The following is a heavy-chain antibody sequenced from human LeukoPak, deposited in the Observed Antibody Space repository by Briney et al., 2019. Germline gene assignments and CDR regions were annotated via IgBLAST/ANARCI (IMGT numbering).Heavy chain of an antibody. D-gene: IGHD3-22*01. CDR1: GGSISSYY. CDR3: AREGDSSANAFDI. CDR2: IYYSGST. J-gene: IGHJ3*02. Sequence: SETLSLTCAVPGGSISSYYWSWIRQPSGKGLEWIGYIYYSGSTNYNPYLKSRVTISVDTSKNQFSLKLSSVTAADTAVYYCAREGDSSANAFDIWGQGTMVTVSS. V-gene: IGHV4-59*01.